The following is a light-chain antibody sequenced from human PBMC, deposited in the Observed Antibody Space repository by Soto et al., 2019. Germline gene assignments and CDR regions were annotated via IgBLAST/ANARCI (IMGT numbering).Light chain of an antibody. J-gene: IGKJ4*01. CDR3: QQYNSYPLT. Sequence: DIQMTQSPSTLSASVGDRVTITCRASQSINSWLAWYQQKPGKAPNLLIYDASSLESGVPSRFSGSGSGTDFTLTISSLQPDDFVTYYCQQYNSYPLTFGGGTKVEIK. CDR1: QSINSW. CDR2: DAS. V-gene: IGKV1-5*01.